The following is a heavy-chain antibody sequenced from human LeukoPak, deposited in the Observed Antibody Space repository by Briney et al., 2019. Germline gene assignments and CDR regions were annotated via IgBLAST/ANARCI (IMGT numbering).Heavy chain of an antibody. CDR3: ARKREPGGDFDY. Sequence: ASVKVSCKASGGTFSSYAISWVRQAPGQGLEWMARIIPILGIANYAQKFQDRVTITADKSTSTAYMELSSLRSEDTAVYYCARKREPGGDFDYWGQGTLVTVSS. D-gene: IGHD1-26*01. CDR1: GGTFSSYA. V-gene: IGHV1-69*04. CDR2: IIPILGIA. J-gene: IGHJ4*02.